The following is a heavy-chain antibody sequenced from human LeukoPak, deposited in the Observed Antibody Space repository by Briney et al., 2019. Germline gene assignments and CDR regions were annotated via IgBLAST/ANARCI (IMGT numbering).Heavy chain of an antibody. J-gene: IGHJ3*02. CDR1: GFTFSSYS. CDR3: ARELTDAFDI. D-gene: IGHD7-27*01. V-gene: IGHV3-48*01. CDR2: ISSSSSTI. Sequence: GGSLRLSCAASGFTFSSYSMNWVRQAPGKGLEWISYISSSSSTIYYADSMKGRFTISRDNAKNSLYLQMNSLRAEDTAVYYCARELTDAFDIWGQGTMVTVSS.